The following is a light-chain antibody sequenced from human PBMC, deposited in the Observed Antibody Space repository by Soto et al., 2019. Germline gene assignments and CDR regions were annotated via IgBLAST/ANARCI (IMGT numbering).Light chain of an antibody. CDR2: DVS. J-gene: IGLJ2*01. CDR1: SSDVGGYNY. V-gene: IGLV2-11*01. Sequence: QSALTQPRSVSGSPGQSGTISCTGTSSDVGGYNYVSWYQQHPGKAPKLMIYDVSKRPSGVPDRFSGSKSGNTASLTISGLQAEDEADYYCCSYAGSYTPRVVFGGGTKLTVL. CDR3: CSYAGSYTPRVV.